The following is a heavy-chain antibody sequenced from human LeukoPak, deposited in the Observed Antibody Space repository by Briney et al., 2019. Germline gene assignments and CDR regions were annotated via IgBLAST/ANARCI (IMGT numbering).Heavy chain of an antibody. Sequence: PLETLSLTCTVAGGSISSGSYYWGWIRQPPGMGLEWIGCIYYSGSSSYNPSLRSRVAISVDTSQNQFSLKLNSVTAADTAVYYCAVSPHYSDSGSPPYWGRGTLVTVSS. CDR3: AVSPHYSDSGSPPY. V-gene: IGHV4-39*01. D-gene: IGHD3-22*01. J-gene: IGHJ4*02. CDR2: IYYSGSS. CDR1: GGSISSGSYY.